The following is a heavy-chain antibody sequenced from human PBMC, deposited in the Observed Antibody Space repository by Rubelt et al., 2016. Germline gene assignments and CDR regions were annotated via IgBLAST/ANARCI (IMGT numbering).Heavy chain of an antibody. CDR3: ARNFGDYGGSSDY. Sequence: QVQLQESGPGLVKPSQTLSLTCTVSGGSISSGGYYWSWIRQHPGKGLEWIGYISHGGSTNYNPSLESRLAISLDTSKNQFSLKRSSVTAADTAVYYCARNFGDYGGSSDYWGQGTLVTVSS. V-gene: IGHV4-61*08. CDR2: ISHGGST. D-gene: IGHD4-23*01. J-gene: IGHJ4*02. CDR1: GGSISSGGYY.